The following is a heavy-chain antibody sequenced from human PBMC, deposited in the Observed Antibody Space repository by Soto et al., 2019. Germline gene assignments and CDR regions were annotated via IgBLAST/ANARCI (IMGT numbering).Heavy chain of an antibody. J-gene: IGHJ3*02. CDR1: AFSFTTYW. CDR2: IYPGDSDT. CDR3: ARLSGGAFDI. Sequence: GESLKITCKGSAFSFTTYWTGWVRQMPGKGLEWMGIIYPGDSDTRYSPSFQGQVTISADKSISTAYLQWSRLKASDTARYYCARLSGGAFDIWGQGTMVTVSS. V-gene: IGHV5-51*01. D-gene: IGHD1-26*01.